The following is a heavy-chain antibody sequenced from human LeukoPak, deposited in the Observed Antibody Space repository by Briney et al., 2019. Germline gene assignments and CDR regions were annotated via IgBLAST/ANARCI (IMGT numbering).Heavy chain of an antibody. CDR3: ARDPAVVTPSARSAFDI. D-gene: IGHD4-23*01. J-gene: IGHJ3*02. V-gene: IGHV4-39*07. CDR2: IYYSGST. Sequence: SVGSNYMNWVRQPPGKGLEWIGSIYYSGSTYYNPSLRSRVTISVDTSKNQFSLKLSSVTAADTAVYYCARDPAVVTPSARSAFDIWGQGTMVTVSS. CDR1: SVGSNY.